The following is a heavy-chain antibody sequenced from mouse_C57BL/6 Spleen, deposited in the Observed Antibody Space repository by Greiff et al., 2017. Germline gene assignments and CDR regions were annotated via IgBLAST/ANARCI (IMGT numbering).Heavy chain of an antibody. V-gene: IGHV5-9-1*02. D-gene: IGHD4-1*01. Sequence: EVKLMESGEGLVKPGGSLKLSCAASGFTFSSYAMSWVRQTPEKRLEWVAYISSGGDYIYYADTVKGRFTISRDNARNTLYLQMSSLKSEDTAMYYCTRRGKLAGTCFDYWGQGTTLTVSS. CDR1: GFTFSSYA. J-gene: IGHJ2*01. CDR3: TRRGKLAGTCFDY. CDR2: ISSGGDYI.